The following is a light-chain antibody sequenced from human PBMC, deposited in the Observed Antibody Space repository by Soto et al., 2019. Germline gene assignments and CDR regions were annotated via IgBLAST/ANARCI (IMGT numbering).Light chain of an antibody. Sequence: EIVLTQSPGTLSLSPGEGATLSCRASQSVSTNFFAWYQQKPGQAPRLLINGASTRATGIPDRFSGSGSGTEFPLTISRLEPEDFEVYYCQQYGRTSWTFGQGTKVEI. CDR2: GAS. J-gene: IGKJ1*01. CDR3: QQYGRTSWT. V-gene: IGKV3-20*01. CDR1: QSVSTNF.